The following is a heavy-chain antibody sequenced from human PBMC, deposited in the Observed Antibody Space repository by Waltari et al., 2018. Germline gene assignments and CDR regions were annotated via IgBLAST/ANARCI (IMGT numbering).Heavy chain of an antibody. CDR3: ARQNIHSYGYGCFDY. J-gene: IGHJ4*02. CDR2: IYPGESST. Sequence: EVQLVQSGAEVKKPGESLKISCQGSGYSFARYWIGWVRQMPGKGLEWMGIIYPGESSTKYSPSFQGQVTISVDTSISTAYLQWSSLKASDTAMYFCARQNIHSYGYGCFDYWGQGTLVTVSS. D-gene: IGHD5-18*01. CDR1: GYSFARYW. V-gene: IGHV5-51*01.